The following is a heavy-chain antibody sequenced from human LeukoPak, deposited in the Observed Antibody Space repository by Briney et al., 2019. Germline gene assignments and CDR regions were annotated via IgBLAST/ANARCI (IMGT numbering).Heavy chain of an antibody. D-gene: IGHD2-2*01. V-gene: IGHV3-23*01. CDR2: ISGSGGST. CDR3: ARIVVPARSYGMDV. CDR1: GFTFSSYA. Sequence: PGGSLRLSCAASGFTFSSYAMSWVRQAPGRGLEWVSAISGSGGSTYYADSVKGRFTISRHNSKNTLYLQMNSLRAEDTAVYYCARIVVPARSYGMDVWGQGTTVTVSS. J-gene: IGHJ6*02.